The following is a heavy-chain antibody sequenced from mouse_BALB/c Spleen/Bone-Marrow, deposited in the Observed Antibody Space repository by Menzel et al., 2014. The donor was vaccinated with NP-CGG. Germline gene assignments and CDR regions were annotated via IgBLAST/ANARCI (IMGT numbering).Heavy chain of an antibody. CDR1: GYSFTGYY. CDR2: VNPNNGGT. Sequence: VQLQQSGLLLVKPGASVKISCKASGYSFTGYYMHWVKQSHGKSLEWIGRVNPNNGGTSYNQKFKGKAILTVDKSSSTAYMELRSLTSEDSAVYYCAIGNYFDYWGQGTTLTVSS. V-gene: IGHV1-26*01. CDR3: AIGNYFDY. D-gene: IGHD1-1*02. J-gene: IGHJ2*01.